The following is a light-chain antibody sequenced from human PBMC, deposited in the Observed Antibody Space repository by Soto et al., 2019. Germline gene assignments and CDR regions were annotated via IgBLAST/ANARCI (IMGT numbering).Light chain of an antibody. CDR1: QSISNY. CDR3: QQTYKTPLT. V-gene: IGKV1-39*01. CDR2: LAS. Sequence: GDRVTITCLASQSISNYLNWYQQRPGKAPKLLIYLASSLSSGVPSKFSGSGSGTDFTLTISVLQPEDSATYYCQQTYKTPLTFGQGTKVEIK. J-gene: IGKJ1*01.